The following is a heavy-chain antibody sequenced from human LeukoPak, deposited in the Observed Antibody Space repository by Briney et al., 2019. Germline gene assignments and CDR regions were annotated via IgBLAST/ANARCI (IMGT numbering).Heavy chain of an antibody. CDR3: ATGGSAFDWLPYYFDY. Sequence: GASVKVFCKVSGYTLTELSMHWVRQAPGKGLEWMGGFDPEDGETIYAQKFQGRVTMTEDTSTDTAYMELSSLRSEDTAVYYCATGGSAFDWLPYYFDYWGQGTLVTVSS. V-gene: IGHV1-24*01. CDR2: FDPEDGET. J-gene: IGHJ4*02. D-gene: IGHD3-9*01. CDR1: GYTLTELS.